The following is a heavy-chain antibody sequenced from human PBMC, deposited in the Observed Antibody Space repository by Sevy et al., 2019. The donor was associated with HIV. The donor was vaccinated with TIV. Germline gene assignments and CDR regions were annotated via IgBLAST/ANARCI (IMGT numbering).Heavy chain of an antibody. CDR3: ARKYDSSGYFDY. CDR2: ISGSGGSGTKT. J-gene: IGHJ4*02. CDR1: GFTFSNYA. Sequence: GGSLRLSCAASGFTFSNYAMNWVRQAPGKGLEWVSGISGSGGSGTKTNYADSVKGGFTISRDDSKNSLFIQLNSLRTENTAIYYRARKYDSSGYFDYWGQRTLVTVSS. D-gene: IGHD3-22*01. V-gene: IGHV3-23*01.